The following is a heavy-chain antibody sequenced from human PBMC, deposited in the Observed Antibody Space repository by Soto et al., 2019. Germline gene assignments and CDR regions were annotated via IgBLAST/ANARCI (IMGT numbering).Heavy chain of an antibody. CDR3: ARTHLAVAVSPSFAP. Sequence: QVTLKESGPVLVKPTETRTLTCTVSGLSITDSEMGVSWIRQPPGQPLVWLAHIDSSAEKSYGTFQKSRPAISNDTAKSQIALTRTNMDPGDKATYYCARTHLAVAVSPSFAPWGQGIPVTVSS. V-gene: IGHV2-26*01. J-gene: IGHJ5*02. D-gene: IGHD6-19*01. CDR2: IDSSAEK. CDR1: GLSITDSEMG.